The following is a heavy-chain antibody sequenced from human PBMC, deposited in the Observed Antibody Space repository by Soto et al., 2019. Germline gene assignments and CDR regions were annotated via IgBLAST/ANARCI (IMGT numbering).Heavy chain of an antibody. Sequence: PSETLSLTCIVSGGSVTSGNYYWSWIRQSPGKGLEWMGYIYYGGSTDYNPSLKSRVTISVDTSKTQFFLTLKSVTAADTAVYYCARESYGDYVYWGQGILVTVSS. CDR2: IYYGGST. CDR1: GGSVTSGNYY. D-gene: IGHD4-17*01. V-gene: IGHV4-61*01. J-gene: IGHJ4*02. CDR3: ARESYGDYVY.